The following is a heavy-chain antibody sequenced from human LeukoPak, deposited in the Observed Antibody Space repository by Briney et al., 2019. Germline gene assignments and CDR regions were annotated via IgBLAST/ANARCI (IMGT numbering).Heavy chain of an antibody. CDR3: AKDIVVVTSGSNAFDI. CDR1: GFTFSSSA. Sequence: GGSLRLSCAASGFTFSSSAMNWVRQAPGKGLEWVSTISGSGDRTYYADSVKGRFTISRDNCKNTLYLQMNSLRAEDTAVYYCAKDIVVVTSGSNAFDIWGQGTMVSVSS. D-gene: IGHD2-21*02. V-gene: IGHV3-23*01. J-gene: IGHJ3*02. CDR2: ISGSGDRT.